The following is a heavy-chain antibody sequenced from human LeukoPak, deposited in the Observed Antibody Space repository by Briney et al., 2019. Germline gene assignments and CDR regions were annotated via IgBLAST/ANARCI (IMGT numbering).Heavy chain of an antibody. Sequence: SETLSLTCTVSGVSISSYYWSWLRQPPGKGLEWIGYIYYSGSTNYNPSLKSRVTISVDTSKNQFSLKLSFVTAADTAVYYCAREDIVVVPAAGYYYYGMDVWGQGTTVTVSS. CDR3: AREDIVVVPAAGYYYYGMDV. J-gene: IGHJ6*02. V-gene: IGHV4-59*01. CDR1: GVSISSYY. D-gene: IGHD2-2*01. CDR2: IYYSGST.